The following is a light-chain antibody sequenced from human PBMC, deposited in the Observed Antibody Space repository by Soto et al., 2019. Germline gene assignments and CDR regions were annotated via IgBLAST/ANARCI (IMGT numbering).Light chain of an antibody. CDR3: QQYDDWPLT. CDR1: QSISSN. J-gene: IGKJ4*01. CDR2: DSS. V-gene: IGKV3D-15*01. Sequence: EIVMTQSPATLSVSPGERATLSCRASQSISSNLAWYQQKPGQSPRLLIYDSSTRATDIPARFSGSGSGTEFTLTISSLQSEDFALYYCQQYDDWPLTFGGGTKVEI.